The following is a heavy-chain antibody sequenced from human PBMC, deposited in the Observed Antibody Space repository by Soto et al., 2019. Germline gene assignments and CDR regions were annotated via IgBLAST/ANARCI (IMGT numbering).Heavy chain of an antibody. CDR3: ARKYTSTWYFDY. CDR2: IYYSGST. Sequence: PSETLSLTCTVSGASISSYDWNWIRQPPGKGLEWIGYIYYSGSTNYNPSLKSRVIISVDTSKNHFSLKLTSVTAADTAVYYCARKYTSTWYFDYWGQGTLVTVSS. CDR1: GASISSYD. V-gene: IGHV4-59*01. J-gene: IGHJ4*02. D-gene: IGHD6-13*01.